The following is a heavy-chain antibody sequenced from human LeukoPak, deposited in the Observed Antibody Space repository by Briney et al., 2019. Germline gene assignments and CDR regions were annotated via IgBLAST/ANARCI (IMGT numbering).Heavy chain of an antibody. CDR3: AKTPAGSCYPQGFDY. Sequence: GGSLTLSCAASGFTFSIYAMSWVRQAPGEGVEWVSAISGSGGSTYYADSVKARFTIPRDNSKNTLSLQMNSLRAEDTAVYYCAKTPAGSCYPQGFDYWGQGTLVTVSS. CDR2: ISGSGGST. D-gene: IGHD6-13*01. CDR1: GFTFSIYA. J-gene: IGHJ4*02. V-gene: IGHV3-23*01.